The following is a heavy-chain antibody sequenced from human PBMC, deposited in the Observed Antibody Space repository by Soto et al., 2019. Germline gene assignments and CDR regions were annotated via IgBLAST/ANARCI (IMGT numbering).Heavy chain of an antibody. V-gene: IGHV4-39*01. CDR3: ASLLTLDIVVAGGYFDY. D-gene: IGHD2-2*03. CDR1: GGSISSSSYY. Sequence: QLQLQESGPGLVKPSETLSLTCTVSGGSISSSSYYWGWIRQPPGKGLEWIGSIYYSGSTYYNPSLKSRVTISVDTSKNQFSLKLSSVTAADTAVYYCASLLTLDIVVAGGYFDYWGQGTLVTVSS. CDR2: IYYSGST. J-gene: IGHJ4*02.